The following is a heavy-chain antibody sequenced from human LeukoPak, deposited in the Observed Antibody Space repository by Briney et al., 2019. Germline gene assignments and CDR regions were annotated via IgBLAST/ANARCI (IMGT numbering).Heavy chain of an antibody. CDR2: IYPGDSDT. Sequence: GGSLKISCKGSGSLFPTYWIGWVRQIPGKGLEWMGIIYPGDSDTRYSPSFQGHVTLSADKSIRTAYLQWSSLRASDTAMYYCAAARTARGYSSGGFDYWGQGTLVTVSA. D-gene: IGHD5-18*01. CDR1: GSLFPTYW. J-gene: IGHJ4*02. V-gene: IGHV5-51*01. CDR3: AAARTARGYSSGGFDY.